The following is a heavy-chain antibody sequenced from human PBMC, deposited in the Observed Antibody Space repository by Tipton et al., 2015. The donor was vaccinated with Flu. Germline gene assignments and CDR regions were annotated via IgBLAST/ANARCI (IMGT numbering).Heavy chain of an antibody. CDR3: ARVLAGHFGEGYFFDY. CDR1: GGSITNYY. Sequence: TLSLTCSVSGGSITNYYWSWIRQPPGKGLEWIGYIYSSGSTTYNPSLKSRVSMSADTPMNQFSLRLNSMTAADTAIYYCARVLAGHFGEGYFFDYWGQGALVTVSS. V-gene: IGHV4-59*01. CDR2: IYSSGST. J-gene: IGHJ4*02. D-gene: IGHD3-10*01.